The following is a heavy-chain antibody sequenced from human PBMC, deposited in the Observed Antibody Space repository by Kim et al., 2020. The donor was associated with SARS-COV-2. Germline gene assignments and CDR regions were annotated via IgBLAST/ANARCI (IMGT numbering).Heavy chain of an antibody. V-gene: IGHV1-3*01. CDR2: INAGNGNT. J-gene: IGHJ6*02. CDR3: ARKWLPGEGYYYYGMDV. D-gene: IGHD5-12*01. CDR1: GYTFTSYA. Sequence: ASVKVSCKASGYTFTSYAMHWVRQAPGQRLEWIGWINAGNGNTKYSQKFQGRVTITRDTSASTAYMELSSLRSEDTAVYYCARKWLPGEGYYYYGMDVWGQGTTVTVSS.